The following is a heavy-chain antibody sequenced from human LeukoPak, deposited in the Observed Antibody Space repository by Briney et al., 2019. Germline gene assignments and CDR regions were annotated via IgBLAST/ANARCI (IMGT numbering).Heavy chain of an antibody. CDR2: ISYDGSNK. Sequence: PGGSLRLSCAASGFTFSSYAMHWVRQAPGKGLEWVAVISYDGSNKYYADSVKGRFTISRDNSKNTLYLQMNSLRAEDTAVYYCAGAGGSGSYYNPSDYWGQGTLVTVSS. CDR1: GFTFSSYA. D-gene: IGHD3-10*01. V-gene: IGHV3-30*04. CDR3: AGAGGSGSYYNPSDY. J-gene: IGHJ4*02.